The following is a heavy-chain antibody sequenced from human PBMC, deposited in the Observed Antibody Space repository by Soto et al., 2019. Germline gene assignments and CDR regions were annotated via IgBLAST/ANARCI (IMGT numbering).Heavy chain of an antibody. CDR2: IYTAGPT. D-gene: IGHD1-1*01. J-gene: IGHJ4*02. CDR1: GFTFSSYA. CDR3: ARGKSRDAYNPLGY. Sequence: GGSLRLSCAASGFTFSSYAMHWVRQAPGRGLQWVSVIYTAGPTYYADSVKGRFTISRDESKNTLYFQMDNLRAEDTATYYCARGKSRDAYNPLGYWGPGTLVTVSS. V-gene: IGHV3-53*01.